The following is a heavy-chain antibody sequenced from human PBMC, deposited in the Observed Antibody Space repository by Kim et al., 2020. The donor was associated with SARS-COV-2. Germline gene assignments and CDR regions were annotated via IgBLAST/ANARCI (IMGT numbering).Heavy chain of an antibody. CDR3: ARDAVGARSWYYLDS. J-gene: IGHJ4*01. D-gene: IGHD6-13*01. Sequence: GGSLRLSCAASGINFSGYDMSWIRQAPGKGLEWVSFIRSGGSDTKYADSLKGRFTISRDNAENSLYLEMNSLRAEDTAVYYCARDAVGARSWYYLDSWG. V-gene: IGHV3-11*05. CDR2: IRSGGSDT. CDR1: GINFSGYD.